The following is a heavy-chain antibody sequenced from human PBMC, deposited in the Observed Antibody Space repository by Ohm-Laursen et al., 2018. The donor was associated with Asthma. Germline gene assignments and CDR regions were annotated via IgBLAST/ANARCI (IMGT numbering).Heavy chain of an antibody. J-gene: IGHJ4*02. Sequence: SLRLSCSAAGFTFSSYNMNWVRQAPGKGLEWVSSISSSSSYIYYADSVKGRFTISRDNARNTVYLQMDSLRVEDTAVYYCARDGWGGYLDSWGQGTLVTVSS. CDR3: ARDGWGGYLDS. V-gene: IGHV3-21*06. CDR2: ISSSSSYI. CDR1: GFTFSSYN. D-gene: IGHD6-19*01.